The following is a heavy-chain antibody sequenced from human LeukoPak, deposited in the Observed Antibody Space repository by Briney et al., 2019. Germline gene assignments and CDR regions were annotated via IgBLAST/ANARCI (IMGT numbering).Heavy chain of an antibody. CDR3: ARVSNYYYYYMDV. Sequence: AGSLRLSCAASGFTFSSYEMNWLRQAPAKRLEWVSCISSSGSTIYYADSVKGRFTISRDNAKNSLYLQMNSPRAEDTAVYYCARVSNYYYYYMDVWGKGTTVTISS. CDR2: ISSSGSTI. J-gene: IGHJ6*03. V-gene: IGHV3-48*03. D-gene: IGHD6-6*01. CDR1: GFTFSSYE.